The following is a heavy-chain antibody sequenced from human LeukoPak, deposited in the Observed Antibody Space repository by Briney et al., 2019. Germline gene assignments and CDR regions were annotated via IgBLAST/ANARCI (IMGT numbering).Heavy chain of an antibody. CDR3: ARRSGSYLALPGEYYFDY. CDR2: IYYSGST. V-gene: IGHV4-59*01. D-gene: IGHD1-26*01. J-gene: IGHJ4*02. CDR1: GGSISSYY. Sequence: SETLSLTCTVSGGSISSYYWSWIRQPPGKGLEWTGYIYYSGSTNYNPSLKSRVTISVDTSKNQFSLKLSSVTAADTAVYYCARRSGSYLALPGEYYFDYWGQGTLVTVSS.